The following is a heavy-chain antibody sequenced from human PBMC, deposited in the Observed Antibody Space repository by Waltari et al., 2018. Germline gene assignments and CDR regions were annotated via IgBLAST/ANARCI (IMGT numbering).Heavy chain of an antibody. CDR1: GFTFNSYS. V-gene: IGHV3-23*01. CDR2: ISSNGAGT. CDR3: VKDRPDWPIDY. Sequence: EVQLLESGGGLVQPGESLRLSCPASGFTFNSYSMSWVRQAPGKGLEWVSSISSNGAGTYYANSVKGRFTISRDNSKNTLYLQINSLRAEDTAIYYCVKDRPDWPIDYWGQGTLVTVSS. D-gene: IGHD3-9*01. J-gene: IGHJ4*02.